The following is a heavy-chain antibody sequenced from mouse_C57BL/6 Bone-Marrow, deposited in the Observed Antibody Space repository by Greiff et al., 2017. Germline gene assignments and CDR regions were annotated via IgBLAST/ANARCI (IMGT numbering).Heavy chain of an antibody. CDR2: IDPENGDT. CDR3: TTDNWDDAY. D-gene: IGHD4-1*02. V-gene: IGHV14-4*01. CDR1: GFNIKDDY. Sequence: EVKLMESGAELVRPGASVKLSCTASGFNIKDDYMHWVKQRPEQGLEWIGWIDPENGDTVYASKFQGQATITADTSSNTAYLQLSSLTYDDTAVYYCTTDNWDDAYWGQGTLVTVSA. J-gene: IGHJ3*01.